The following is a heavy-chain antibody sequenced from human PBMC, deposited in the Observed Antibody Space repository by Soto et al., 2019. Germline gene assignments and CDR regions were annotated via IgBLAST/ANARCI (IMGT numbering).Heavy chain of an antibody. CDR2: INHSGST. D-gene: IGHD3-22*01. CDR3: SLDSSGYYD. Sequence: TKSQKRTVSEGTFSDFDESWIRQPPGKGLEWIGEINHSGSTNYNPSLKSRVTISVDTSKNQFSLKLSSVTAADTAVYYCSLDSSGYYDRGQG. V-gene: IGHV4-34*08. J-gene: IGHJ4*02. CDR1: EGTFSDFD.